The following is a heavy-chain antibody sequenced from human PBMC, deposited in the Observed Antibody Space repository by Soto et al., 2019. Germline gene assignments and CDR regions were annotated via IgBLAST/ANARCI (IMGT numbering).Heavy chain of an antibody. D-gene: IGHD2-21*01. CDR1: GFTFSDHY. Sequence: QVQLVDSGGTLVEPGGSLRLSCTGSGFTFSDHYMTWVRKAPGKRLEWVSYITHTGTSTYYSDSVKGRFTISRDNAKNSLYLQMSSVRAEDTAVYYCARGHNLLEYWGRLTLITVSS. J-gene: IGHJ4*02. V-gene: IGHV3-11*01. CDR3: ARGHNLLEY. CDR2: ITHTGTST.